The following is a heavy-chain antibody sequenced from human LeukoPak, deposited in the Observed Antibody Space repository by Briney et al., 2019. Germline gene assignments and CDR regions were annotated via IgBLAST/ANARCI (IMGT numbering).Heavy chain of an antibody. D-gene: IGHD3-10*01. Sequence: PGGSLTLSCAASGFSVGTKYMNWVRQAPGKGLEWISILYSGGDTYYADSVKGRFTISRDNSRNTLSLQMNSVRVEDTAVYYCARVGDHYHWNFDLWGRGTLVTVSS. CDR2: LYSGGDT. J-gene: IGHJ2*01. V-gene: IGHV3-53*01. CDR1: GFSVGTKY. CDR3: ARVGDHYHWNFDL.